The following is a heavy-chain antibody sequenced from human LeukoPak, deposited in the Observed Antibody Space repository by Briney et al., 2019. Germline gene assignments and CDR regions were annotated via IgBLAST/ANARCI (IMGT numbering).Heavy chain of an antibody. CDR3: ARDWIFDY. CDR1: GYTFTSYG. Sequence: WASVKVSCKASGYTFTSYGISWVRQAPGQGLEWMGWINPNSGGTNYAQKFQGRVTMTRDTSISTAYMELRSLRSDDTAVYYCARDWIFDYWGQGTLVTVSS. V-gene: IGHV1-2*02. D-gene: IGHD1-1*01. J-gene: IGHJ4*02. CDR2: INPNSGGT.